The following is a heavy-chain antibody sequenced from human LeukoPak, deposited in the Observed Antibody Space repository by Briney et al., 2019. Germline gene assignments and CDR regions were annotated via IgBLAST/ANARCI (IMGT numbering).Heavy chain of an antibody. CDR2: ISSSSSYI. CDR1: GFTFSSYS. CDR3: ARTGALNWNYYYYYYMDV. J-gene: IGHJ6*03. V-gene: IGHV3-21*01. Sequence: PGGSLRLSCAASGFTFSSYSMNRVRQAPGKGLEWVSSISSSSSYIYYADSVKGRFTISRDNAKNSLYLQMNSLRAEDTAVYYCARTGALNWNYYYYYYMDVWGKGTTVTVSS. D-gene: IGHD1-1*01.